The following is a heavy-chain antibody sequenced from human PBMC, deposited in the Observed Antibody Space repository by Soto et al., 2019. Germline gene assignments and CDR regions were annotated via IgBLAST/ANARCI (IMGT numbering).Heavy chain of an antibody. V-gene: IGHV1-18*01. CDR3: ARRSLTMELGYVWGDGMDV. Sequence: QVQLVQSGAEVKKPGASVKVSCKASGYTFTSYGISWVRQAPGQGLEWMGWISAYNGNTNYAQKLQGRVTMTTETSTSTAYMELRSLRSDDTAVHYCARRSLTMELGYVWGDGMDVWGQGTTVTVSS. D-gene: IGHD3-16*01. J-gene: IGHJ6*02. CDR2: ISAYNGNT. CDR1: GYTFTSYG.